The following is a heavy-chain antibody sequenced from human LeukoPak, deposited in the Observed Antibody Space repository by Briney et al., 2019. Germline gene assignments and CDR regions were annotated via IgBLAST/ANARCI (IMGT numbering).Heavy chain of an antibody. D-gene: IGHD6-13*01. CDR3: ARDVGAAAAGNYVDY. CDR2: INPNSGGT. J-gene: IGHJ4*02. V-gene: IGHV1-2*02. Sequence: ASVKVSCKASGYTFTGYYMHWVRQAPGQGLEWMGWINPNSGGTNYAQKFQGRVTMTRDTSISTAYMELSRLRSDDTAVYYCARDVGAAAAGNYVDYWGQETLVTVSS. CDR1: GYTFTGYY.